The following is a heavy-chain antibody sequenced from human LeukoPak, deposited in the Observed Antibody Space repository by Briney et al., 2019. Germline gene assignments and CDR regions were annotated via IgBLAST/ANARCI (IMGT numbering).Heavy chain of an antibody. J-gene: IGHJ6*03. D-gene: IGHD2-2*01. CDR3: ARPAWGVPAAMGYMDV. V-gene: IGHV3-48*01. CDR1: GFIFSSYS. CDR2: ISSRGSSI. Sequence: GGSLRLSCAASGFIFSSYSMNWVRQAPGKGLEWVSYISSRGSSIYYADSVKGRFTISRDNSKNTLYLQMNSLRAEDTAVYYCARPAWGVPAAMGYMDVWGKGTTVTVSS.